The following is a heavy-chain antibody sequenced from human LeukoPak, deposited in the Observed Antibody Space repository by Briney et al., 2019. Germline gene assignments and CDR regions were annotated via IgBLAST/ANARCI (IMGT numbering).Heavy chain of an antibody. CDR3: ARVRYRLAETYIDY. D-gene: IGHD3-16*01. CDR2: INPNSGDT. V-gene: IGHV1-2*02. CDR1: GYIVTGYY. J-gene: IGHJ4*02. Sequence: ASVKVSCKASGYIVTGYYMHWVRQAPGQGLEWMGWINPNSGDTNYAQKFQGRVTMTRDTSINTAYMEPSRLRSDDTAVYYCARVRYRLAETYIDYWGQGTLVTVSS.